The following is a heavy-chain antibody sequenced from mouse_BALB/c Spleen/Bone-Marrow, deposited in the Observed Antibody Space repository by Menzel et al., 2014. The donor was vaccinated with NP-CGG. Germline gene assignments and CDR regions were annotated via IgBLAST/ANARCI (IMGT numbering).Heavy chain of an antibody. V-gene: IGHV5-12-1*01. CDR3: ARHMIRGFAY. CDR2: ISSGGGST. J-gene: IGHJ3*01. Sequence: DVKLVESGGGLVKPGGSLKLSCAASGFAFSSYDMSWVRQTPEKRLEWVAYISSGGGSTYYSDTVKGRFTISRDSAKNTLYLEMSSLKSEDTAMYYCARHMIRGFAYWGQGTLVTVSA. CDR1: GFAFSSYD. D-gene: IGHD2-4*01.